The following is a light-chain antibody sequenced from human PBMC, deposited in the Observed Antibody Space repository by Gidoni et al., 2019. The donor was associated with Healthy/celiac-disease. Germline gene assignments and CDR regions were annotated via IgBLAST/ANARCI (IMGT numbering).Light chain of an antibody. Sequence: AIRITQSPSSLSASTGDRVTITCRASQGISSYLAWYQQKPGKAPKLLIDAASTLQSGVPSRFSGSGSGTDFTLTISCLQSEDFATYYCQQYYSYPAITFGQGTRLEIK. V-gene: IGKV1-8*01. CDR1: QGISSY. CDR3: QQYYSYPAIT. CDR2: AAS. J-gene: IGKJ5*01.